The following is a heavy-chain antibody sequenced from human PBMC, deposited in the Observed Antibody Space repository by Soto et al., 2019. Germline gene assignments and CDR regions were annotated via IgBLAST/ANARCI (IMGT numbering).Heavy chain of an antibody. CDR1: GFTFSSYW. V-gene: IGHV3-74*01. CDR2: IKGDGSRT. Sequence: EVQLVESGGGLVQPGGSLRLSCAASGFTFSSYWIHWVRQAPGKGLVWVSRIKGDGSRTDYADSVKGRFTISRDNAXXXXXXXXXXXXXXXXXXXXXXXXLPGYYGMDVWGQGTTVTVSS. J-gene: IGHJ6*02. CDR3: XXXLPGYYGMDV.